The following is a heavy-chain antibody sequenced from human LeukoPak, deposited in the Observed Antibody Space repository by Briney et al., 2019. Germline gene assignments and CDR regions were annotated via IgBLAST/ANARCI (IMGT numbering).Heavy chain of an antibody. Sequence: GGSLRLSCAASGFTFSSYSMNWVRQAPGKGLEWVSSISSSSSYIYYADSVKGRFTISRDNSKNTLYLQMNGLRAEDTAVYYCAKDSAKKYDDYWGQGTLVTVSS. CDR2: ISSSSSYI. CDR1: GFTFSSYS. V-gene: IGHV3-21*04. J-gene: IGHJ4*02. D-gene: IGHD2/OR15-2a*01. CDR3: AKDSAKKYDDY.